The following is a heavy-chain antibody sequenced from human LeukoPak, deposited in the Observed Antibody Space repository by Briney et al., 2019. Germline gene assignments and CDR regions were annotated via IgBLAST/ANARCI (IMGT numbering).Heavy chain of an antibody. CDR3: ARHDPVGHFLRGMDV. D-gene: IGHD2/OR15-2a*01. CDR2: IYYTGST. V-gene: IGHV4-59*08. CDR1: GGSISGYF. Sequence: SETLSLTCAVSGGSISGYFWSWSRQPPGKGLEWIGYIYYTGSTIYNPSLRSRVTMSVDVSKNQFSLDLTSVTATDTAVYYCARHDPVGHFLRGMDVWGQGTTVTVSS. J-gene: IGHJ6*02.